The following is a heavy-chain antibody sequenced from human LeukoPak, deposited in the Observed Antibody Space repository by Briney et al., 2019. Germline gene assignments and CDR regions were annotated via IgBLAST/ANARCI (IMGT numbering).Heavy chain of an antibody. CDR1: GFTFNYAW. CDR2: TVSEIDGGTT. J-gene: IGHJ6*02. D-gene: IGHD1-7*01. V-gene: IGHV3-15*04. Sequence: GGSLRLSCAASGFTFNYAWMSWVRQVPGKGLEWVGQTVSEIDGGTTDYAAPVKGRFTISRDDSKSTLYLQMNSLKIEDTAVYYCTTDEDWNYARRDVWGQGATVIVSS. CDR3: TTDEDWNYARRDV.